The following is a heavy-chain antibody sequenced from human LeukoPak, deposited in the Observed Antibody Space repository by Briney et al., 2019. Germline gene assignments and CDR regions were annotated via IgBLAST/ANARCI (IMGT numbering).Heavy chain of an antibody. CDR2: INHSGST. J-gene: IGHJ4*02. V-gene: IGHV4-34*01. Sequence: SETLSLTCAVYGGSFSGYYWSWIRQPPGKGLEWIGEINHSGSTNYNPSLKSRVTISVDTSKNQFSLKLRSVTAAGTAVYYCARPIEEYSSSWFFDYWGQGTVVTVSS. D-gene: IGHD6-13*01. CDR1: GGSFSGYY. CDR3: ARPIEEYSSSWFFDY.